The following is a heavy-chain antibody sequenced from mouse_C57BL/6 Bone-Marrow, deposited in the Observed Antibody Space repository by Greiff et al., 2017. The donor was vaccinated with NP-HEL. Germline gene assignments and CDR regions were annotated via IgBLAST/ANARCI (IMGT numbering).Heavy chain of an antibody. CDR1: GYTFTDYE. J-gene: IGHJ2*01. D-gene: IGHD2-2*01. CDR2: IDPETGGT. Sequence: QVQLKESGAELVRPGASVTLSCKASGYTFTDYEMHWVKQTPVHGLEWIGAIDPETGGTAYNQKFKGKAILTADKSSSTAYMEIRSLTSEDSPVYYCTREGDLLWLRRFYFDYWGQGTTLTVSS. V-gene: IGHV1-15*01. CDR3: TREGDLLWLRRFYFDY.